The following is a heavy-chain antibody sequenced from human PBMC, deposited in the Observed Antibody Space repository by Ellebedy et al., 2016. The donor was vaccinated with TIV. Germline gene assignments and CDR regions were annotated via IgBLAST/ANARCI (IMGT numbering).Heavy chain of an antibody. CDR1: GGSFSGYY. CDR3: AIRGSRRYSYGSPL. D-gene: IGHD5-18*01. V-gene: IGHV4-34*01. CDR2: INYSGST. J-gene: IGHJ4*02. Sequence: SETLSLTXAVYGGSFSGYYWSWIRQPPGKGLEWIGYINYSGSTNYNPSLKSRVTISVDTSKNQFSLKLSSVTAADTAVYYCAIRGSRRYSYGSPLWGQGTLVTVSS.